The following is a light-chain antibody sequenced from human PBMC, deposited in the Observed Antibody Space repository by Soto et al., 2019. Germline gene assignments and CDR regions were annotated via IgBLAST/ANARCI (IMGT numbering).Light chain of an antibody. CDR3: QQYSTSSPRYT. V-gene: IGKV3-20*01. CDR1: QSVSSNF. J-gene: IGKJ2*01. Sequence: EIVLTQSPGTLSLSPGERATLFCRASQSVSSNFLAWYQQKPGQAPRLLIYNASRRAAGIPDRFSGSGSGTDFTLTIRRLEPEDFAVYYCQQYSTSSPRYTFGQGNKLEIK. CDR2: NAS.